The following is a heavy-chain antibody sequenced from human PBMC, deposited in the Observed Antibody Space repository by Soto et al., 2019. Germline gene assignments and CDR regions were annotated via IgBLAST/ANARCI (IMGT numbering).Heavy chain of an antibody. J-gene: IGHJ6*02. CDR1: GFTFSSYA. CDR2: ISYDGSNK. Sequence: GGSLRLSCAASGFTFSSYAMHWVRQAPGKGLEWVAVISYDGSNKYYADSVKGRFTISRDNSKNTLYLQMNSLRAEDTAVYYCARSPYSFGVVIFYYYGMDVWGQGTTVTVSS. V-gene: IGHV3-30-3*01. CDR3: ARSPYSFGVVIFYYYGMDV. D-gene: IGHD3-3*01.